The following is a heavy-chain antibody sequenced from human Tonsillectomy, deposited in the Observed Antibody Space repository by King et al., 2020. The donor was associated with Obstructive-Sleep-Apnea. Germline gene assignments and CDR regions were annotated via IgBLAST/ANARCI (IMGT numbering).Heavy chain of an antibody. Sequence: VQLQQWGAGLLKPSETLSLTCAVYGGSVSGYYWSWIRQPPGKGLEWIGEINHSGSTNYNPSLKSRVTISVDTSKNQFSLKLSSVTAADTAVYYRARDAITMVRGNLRDYWGQGTLVTVSS. CDR1: GGSVSGYY. J-gene: IGHJ4*02. CDR2: INHSGST. CDR3: ARDAITMVRGNLRDY. D-gene: IGHD3-10*01. V-gene: IGHV4-34*01.